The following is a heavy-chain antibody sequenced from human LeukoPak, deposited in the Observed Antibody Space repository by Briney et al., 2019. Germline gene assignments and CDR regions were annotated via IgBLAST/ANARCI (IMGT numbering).Heavy chain of an antibody. V-gene: IGHV3-30*18. CDR3: AKIGRRYDFWTGYYEEEVDYMDV. CDR1: GFTFSSYG. J-gene: IGHJ6*03. Sequence: GGSLRLSCAASGFTFSSYGMHWVRQAPGKGLEWVAVISYDGSNKYYADSVKGRFTISRDNSKNTLYLQMSSLRAEDTAVYYCAKIGRRYDFWTGYYEEEVDYMDVWGKGTTVTVSS. D-gene: IGHD3-3*01. CDR2: ISYDGSNK.